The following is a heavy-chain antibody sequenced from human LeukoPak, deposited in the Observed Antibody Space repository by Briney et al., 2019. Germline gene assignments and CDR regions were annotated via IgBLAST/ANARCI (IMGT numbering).Heavy chain of an antibody. CDR1: VYTFTSDG. CDR2: ISAYNGNT. D-gene: IGHD3-9*01. J-gene: IGHJ6*02. Sequence: ASVKVSCKASVYTFTSDGISWVRQAPGQRLEWMGWISAYNGNTNYAQKFQGRVTMTTDTSTSTAYMELWSLRSDDTAVYYCAKVDDIFTASVWTVYFYAMDVWGQGTTVTVSS. CDR3: AKVDDIFTASVWTVYFYAMDV. V-gene: IGHV1-18*01.